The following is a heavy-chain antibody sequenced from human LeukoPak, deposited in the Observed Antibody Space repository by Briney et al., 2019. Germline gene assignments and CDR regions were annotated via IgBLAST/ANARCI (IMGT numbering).Heavy chain of an antibody. CDR1: GGSINNHY. CDR3: ARRGSGKYFDQ. D-gene: IGHD3-10*01. J-gene: IGHJ4*02. V-gene: IGHV4-59*08. CDR2: IHYTGTT. Sequence: SETLSLTCIVSGGSINNHYWTWIRQTPGKGLEWIGDIHYTGTTKYNPSLKSRVTISVDTSKNQFSLKLSSVTAADTAVYYCARRGSGKYFDQWGQGTLVTVSS.